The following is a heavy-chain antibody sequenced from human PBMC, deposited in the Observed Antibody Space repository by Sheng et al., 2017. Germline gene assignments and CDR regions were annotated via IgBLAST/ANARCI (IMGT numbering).Heavy chain of an antibody. CDR1: YSSFSDHY. V-gene: IGHV3-23*04. CDR3: AKEGFIAAAGMWLFDY. D-gene: IGHD6-13*01. Sequence: EVQLVESGGGLVQPWVRSLRLSCARLWYSSFSDHYMDWVRQAPGKGLEWVSAISGSGGSTYYADSVKGRFTISRDNSKNTLYLQMNSLRAEDTAVYYCAKEGFIAAAGMWLFDYWGQGTLVTVSS. J-gene: IGHJ4*02. CDR2: ISGSGGST.